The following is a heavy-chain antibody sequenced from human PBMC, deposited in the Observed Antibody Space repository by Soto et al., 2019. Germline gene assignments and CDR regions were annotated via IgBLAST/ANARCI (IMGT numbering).Heavy chain of an antibody. J-gene: IGHJ4*02. Sequence: QVRLQESGPGLVEPSETLSLTCTVSGGSISPSYWNWVLQPPGKRLEWIGCIYYTGNTYYYPSLKSRVTISRDTSKNQFSLEVTSVTAADTAMYYCAAGLDHNKVGYWGQGTLVTVSS. D-gene: IGHD3-16*01. CDR2: IYYTGNT. V-gene: IGHV4-59*01. CDR3: AAGLDHNKVGY. CDR1: GGSISPSY.